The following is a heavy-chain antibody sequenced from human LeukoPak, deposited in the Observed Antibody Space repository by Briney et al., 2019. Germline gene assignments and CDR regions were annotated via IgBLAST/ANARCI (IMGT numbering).Heavy chain of an antibody. CDR1: GDSVSSNSVA. CDR3: TRGFFRAFDL. V-gene: IGHV6-1*01. Sequence: SQTLSLTCAISGDSVSSNSVAWHWIRQSPSRGLEWLGRTYYRSKWLNDYAVSVKSRIIVNPDTSKNQFSLHLNSVTPEDTAVYYCTRGFFRAFDLWGQGTMVTVSS. J-gene: IGHJ3*01. CDR2: TYYRSKWLN.